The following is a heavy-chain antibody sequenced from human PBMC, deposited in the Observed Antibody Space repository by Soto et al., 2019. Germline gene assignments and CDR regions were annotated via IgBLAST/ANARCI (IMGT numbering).Heavy chain of an antibody. J-gene: IGHJ4*02. CDR1: GGSVSSGSYY. CDR2: IHYSGSA. CDR3: ARLEYYDYVWGSYRSPYYFDY. V-gene: IGHV4-61*01. Sequence: SETLSLTCTVSGGSVSSGSYYWSWIRQPPWKGLEWIGYIHYSGSANYSPSLKSRVTISIDTSKNQFSLNLSSVTAADTAVYYCARLEYYDYVWGSYRSPYYFDYWGQGXLVTVHS. D-gene: IGHD3-16*02.